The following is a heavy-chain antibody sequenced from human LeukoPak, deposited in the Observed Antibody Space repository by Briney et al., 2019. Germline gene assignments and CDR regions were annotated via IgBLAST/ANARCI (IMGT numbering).Heavy chain of an antibody. J-gene: IGHJ4*02. CDR3: ARDQEDYVWGSYRYRAL. D-gene: IGHD3-16*02. CDR1: GFTFSSYS. CDR2: ISSSSSTI. V-gene: IGHV3-48*01. Sequence: GGSLRLSCAASGFTFSSYSMNWVRQAPGKGLEWVSYISSSSSTIYYADSVKGRFTISRDNAKNSLYLQMNSLRAEDTAVYYCARDQEDYVWGSYRYRALWGQGTLVTVSS.